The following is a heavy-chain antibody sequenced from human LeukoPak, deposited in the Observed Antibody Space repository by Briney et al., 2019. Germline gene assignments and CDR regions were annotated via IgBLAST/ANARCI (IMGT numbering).Heavy chain of an antibody. CDR3: ARDYGSGSSDHNWFDP. CDR1: GXTFSSYG. J-gene: IGHJ5*02. V-gene: IGHV3-33*01. D-gene: IGHD3-10*01. Sequence: GGSLRLSWAASGXTFSSYGVHWVRQAPGKGLEWVAVIWYDGSNKYYADSVKGRFTISRDNSKNTLYLQMNSLRAEDTAVYYCARDYGSGSSDHNWFDPWGQGTLVTVSS. CDR2: IWYDGSNK.